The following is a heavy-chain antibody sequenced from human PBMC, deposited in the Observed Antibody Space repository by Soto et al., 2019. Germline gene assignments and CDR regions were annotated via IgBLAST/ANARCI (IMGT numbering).Heavy chain of an antibody. CDR1: GGSFSSGAYH. J-gene: IGHJ5*02. V-gene: IGHV4-31*03. CDR3: ARMSATGTRWFDP. Sequence: PSETLSLTCTVYGGSFSSGAYHWSWVRQHPGQGLEWIASISYRGITYSNPSLKSRLSMSVDTSKNQFSLNLTSVTAADTAVYHCARMSATGTRWFDPWGQGTLVTVSS. D-gene: IGHD6-13*01. CDR2: ISYRGIT.